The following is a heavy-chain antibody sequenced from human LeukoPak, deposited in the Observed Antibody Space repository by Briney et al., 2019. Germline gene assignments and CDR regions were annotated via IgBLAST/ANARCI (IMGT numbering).Heavy chain of an antibody. CDR3: AKDSSTWGNLAGHFDS. CDR2: FYASGTT. J-gene: IGHJ4*02. D-gene: IGHD6-13*01. V-gene: IGHV4-4*07. CDR1: GGSIVSHY. Sequence: PSETLSLICTVSGGSIVSHYWNWIRQPAGRGLEWIGRFYASGTTNTGPSLKSRVTMSVDTSKNQFSLKLSSVTAADTAVYYCAKDSSTWGNLAGHFDSWGQGTLVTVSS.